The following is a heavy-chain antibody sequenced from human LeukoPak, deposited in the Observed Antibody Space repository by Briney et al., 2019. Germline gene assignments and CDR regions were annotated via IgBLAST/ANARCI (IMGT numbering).Heavy chain of an antibody. V-gene: IGHV3-21*01. Sequence: GGSLRLSCAASGFTFSSYSMNWVGQAPGKGLEWVSSISSSSSYIYYADSVKGRFTISRDNAKNSLYLQMNSLRAEDTAVYYCARETLTPRYYYYGMDVWGQGATGTVSS. CDR1: GFTFSSYS. CDR2: ISSSSSYI. D-gene: IGHD2-15*01. J-gene: IGHJ6*02. CDR3: ARETLTPRYYYYGMDV.